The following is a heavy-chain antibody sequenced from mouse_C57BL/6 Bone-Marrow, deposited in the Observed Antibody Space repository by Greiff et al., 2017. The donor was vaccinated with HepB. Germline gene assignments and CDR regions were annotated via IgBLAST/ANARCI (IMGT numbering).Heavy chain of an antibody. CDR2: INPNYGTT. J-gene: IGHJ2*01. D-gene: IGHD2-2*01. CDR3: ARGEDYGYDGLDY. CDR1: GYSFTDYN. V-gene: IGHV1-39*01. Sequence: VQLQQSGPELVKPGASVKISCKASGYSFTDYNMNWVKQSNGKSLEWIGVINPNYGTTSYNQKFKGKATLTVDQSSSTAYMQLNSLTSEDSAVYCGARGEDYGYDGLDYWGQGTTLTVSS.